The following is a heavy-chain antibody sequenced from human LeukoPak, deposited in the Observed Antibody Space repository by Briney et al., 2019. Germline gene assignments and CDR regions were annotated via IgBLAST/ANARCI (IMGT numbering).Heavy chain of an antibody. J-gene: IGHJ6*02. D-gene: IGHD4-17*01. Sequence: SETLSLTCTVSGGSISSYYWSWIRQPPGKGLEWIGYIYYSGSTNYNPSLKSRVTISVDTSKNQFSLKLSSVTAADTAVYYCARDSHYGDYIRSYYYGMDVWGQGTTDTVSS. CDR2: IYYSGST. V-gene: IGHV4-59*01. CDR1: GGSISSYY. CDR3: ARDSHYGDYIRSYYYGMDV.